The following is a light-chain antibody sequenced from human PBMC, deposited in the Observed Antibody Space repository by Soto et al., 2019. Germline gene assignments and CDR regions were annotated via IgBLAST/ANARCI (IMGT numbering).Light chain of an antibody. Sequence: EVVLTQSPVTLSLSPGERATLSCRASQSVSSSYLAWYQQKPGQAPRLFIYGASSRATGIPDRFSGSGSGTDFTLTISRLEPEDFAVYYCQQYGSSPRTFGQGTKVEIK. CDR2: GAS. CDR3: QQYGSSPRT. CDR1: QSVSSSY. V-gene: IGKV3-20*01. J-gene: IGKJ1*01.